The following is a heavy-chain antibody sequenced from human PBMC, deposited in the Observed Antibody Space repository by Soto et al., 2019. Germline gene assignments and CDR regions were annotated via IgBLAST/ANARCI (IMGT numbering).Heavy chain of an antibody. CDR1: GFTFRNYA. Sequence: GGSLRLSCAAPGFTFRNYAMSWVRQAPGKGLEWVAAISVSGGTIYYADSVKGRFTVSRDNSKNTLYLQMNSLKVEDTALYYCAKADPSTGPFDYWGQGTLVTVSS. CDR2: ISVSGGTI. J-gene: IGHJ4*02. V-gene: IGHV3-23*01. D-gene: IGHD4-17*01. CDR3: AKADPSTGPFDY.